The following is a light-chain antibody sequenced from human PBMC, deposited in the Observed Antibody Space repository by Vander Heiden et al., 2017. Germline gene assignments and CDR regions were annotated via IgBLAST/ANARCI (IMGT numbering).Light chain of an antibody. CDR1: RIDVGCYHY. CDR3: CSYAGGYIFVL. Sequence: SALTQPRSVSGSPGQSVTISCTGTRIDVGCYHYVSWYQQHPGKAPRLIIYDVTKRPSGVPDRSSGSKSGNAASLTISGLQAEDEADYYCCSYAGGYIFVLFGGGTKLTVL. V-gene: IGLV2-11*01. J-gene: IGLJ2*01. CDR2: DVT.